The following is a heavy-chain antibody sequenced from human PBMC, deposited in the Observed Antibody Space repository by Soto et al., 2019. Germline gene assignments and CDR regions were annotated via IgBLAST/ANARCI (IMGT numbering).Heavy chain of an antibody. D-gene: IGHD5-18*01. J-gene: IGHJ4*02. CDR2: IIPIFGTA. Sequence: SVKVSCKASGGTFSSYAISWVRQAPGQGPEWMGGIIPIFGTANYAQKFQGRVTITADESTSTAYMELSSLRSEDTAVYYCASSGIQLWLHIDYWGQGTLVTVSS. CDR1: GGTFSSYA. V-gene: IGHV1-69*13. CDR3: ASSGIQLWLHIDY.